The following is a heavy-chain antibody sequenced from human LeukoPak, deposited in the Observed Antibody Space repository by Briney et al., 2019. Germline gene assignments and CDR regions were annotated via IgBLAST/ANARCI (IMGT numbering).Heavy chain of an antibody. V-gene: IGHV3-48*01. CDR2: IGTTSGAI. CDR3: AKDPHCSSTSCYLYYYYYGMDV. Sequence: GGSLRLSCAASGFTFNAFGMNWVRQAPGKGLEWVSYIGTTSGAIYYADSVKGRFTISRDSAKNSLYLQMNSLRAEDTAVYYCAKDPHCSSTSCYLYYYYYGMDVWGQGTTVTVSS. D-gene: IGHD2-2*01. CDR1: GFTFNAFG. J-gene: IGHJ6*02.